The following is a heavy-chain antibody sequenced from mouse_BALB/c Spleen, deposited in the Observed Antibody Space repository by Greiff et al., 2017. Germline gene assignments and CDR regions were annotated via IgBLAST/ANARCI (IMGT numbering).Heavy chain of an antibody. D-gene: IGHD2-4*01. CDR1: GFNIKDTY. CDR2: IDPANGNT. J-gene: IGHJ3*01. CDR3: ARSEDYDVGAWFAY. Sequence: VQLQQSGAELVKPGASVKLSCTASGFNIKDTYMHWVKQRPEQGLEWIGRIDPANGNTKYDPKFQGKATITADTSSNTAYLQLSSLTSEDTAFYYCARSEDYDVGAWFAYWGQGTLVTVSA. V-gene: IGHV14-3*02.